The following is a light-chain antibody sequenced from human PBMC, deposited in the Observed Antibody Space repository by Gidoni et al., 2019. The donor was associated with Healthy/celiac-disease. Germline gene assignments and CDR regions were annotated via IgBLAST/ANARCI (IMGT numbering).Light chain of an antibody. Sequence: EIVLIQSPATLSLSPGERATLSCMASQSVSSYLAWYQQKPGQAPRLLIYKASNRATGIPARFSGSGSGTDFTLTISSREPEDFAVYYCQQRSNWPPTFGPGTKVDIK. CDR3: QQRSNWPPT. V-gene: IGKV3-11*01. J-gene: IGKJ3*01. CDR2: KAS. CDR1: QSVSSY.